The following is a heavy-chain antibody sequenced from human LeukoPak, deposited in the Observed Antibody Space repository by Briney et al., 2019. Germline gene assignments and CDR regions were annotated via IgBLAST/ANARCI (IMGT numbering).Heavy chain of an antibody. CDR1: GGSISSYY. CDR3: ARGGLPPYYFDY. J-gene: IGHJ4*02. CDR2: ICYSGST. V-gene: IGHV4-59*01. Sequence: PSETLSLTCIVSGGSISSYYWSWIRQPPGKGLEWIGYICYSGSTNYNPSLKSRVTISVDTSKNQFSLKLSSVTAADTAVYYCARGGLPPYYFDYWGQGTLVTVSS. D-gene: IGHD1-26*01.